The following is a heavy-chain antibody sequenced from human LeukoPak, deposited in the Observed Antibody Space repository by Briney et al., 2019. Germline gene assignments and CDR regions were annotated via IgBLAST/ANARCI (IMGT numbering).Heavy chain of an antibody. D-gene: IGHD4-17*01. CDR1: GGSISSSSYY. Sequence: SETLSLTCTVSGGSISSSSYYWGWIRQPPGKGLEWIGSIYYSGSTYYNPSLKSRVTISVDTSKNQFSLKLSSVTAADTAVYYCARSIHGVLYYYYMDVWGKGTTVTVSS. CDR3: ARSIHGVLYYYYMDV. CDR2: IYYSGST. J-gene: IGHJ6*03. V-gene: IGHV4-39*01.